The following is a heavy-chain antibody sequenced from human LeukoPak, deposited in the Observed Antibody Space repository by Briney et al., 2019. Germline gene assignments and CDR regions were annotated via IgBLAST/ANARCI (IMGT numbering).Heavy chain of an antibody. V-gene: IGHV4-39*01. CDR2: IYYSGNT. D-gene: IGHD1-1*01. Sequence: SETLSLTCTVSGGSISSSYYWGWLRPPPGKGLQWIGNIYYSGNTYYNPSLKSRVTISEETSKNQLSLRLSSVTAADTAVYYCARVGLYHVKTGRHYYYYVMDVWGQGTTVTVSS. J-gene: IGHJ6*02. CDR3: ARVGLYHVKTGRHYYYYVMDV. CDR1: GGSISSSYY.